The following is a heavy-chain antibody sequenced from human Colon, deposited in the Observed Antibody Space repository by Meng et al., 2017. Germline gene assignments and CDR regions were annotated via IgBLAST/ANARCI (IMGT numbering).Heavy chain of an antibody. Sequence: GGSLRLSCAASGFTFSSYWMHWVRQVPGKGLVWVSRINGDGSSISYADSVKGRFTISRDNAKNTLYLQMNSLRAEDTAVYYCARDGGHRADSWGQGTLVTVSS. CDR2: INGDGSSI. D-gene: IGHD2-15*01. CDR1: GFTFSSYW. V-gene: IGHV3-74*01. J-gene: IGHJ4*02. CDR3: ARDGGHRADS.